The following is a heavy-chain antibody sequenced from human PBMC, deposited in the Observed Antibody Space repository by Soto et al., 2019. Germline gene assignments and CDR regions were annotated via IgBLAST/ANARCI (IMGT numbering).Heavy chain of an antibody. CDR1: GLTFRNYA. D-gene: IGHD2-15*01. CDR3: AKEAVASEQVPIPGDS. V-gene: IGHV3-23*01. Sequence: EVYLLESGGGLVQPGGSLRLSCTASGLTFRNYAMTWVRQAPGRGLELVSGISGSGSMKYYADSVKGRFTISRDNSKHMLFLQMDSLRDEDTAMYHCAKEAVASEQVPIPGDSWGQGTLVTVAS. CDR2: ISGSGSMK. J-gene: IGHJ4*02.